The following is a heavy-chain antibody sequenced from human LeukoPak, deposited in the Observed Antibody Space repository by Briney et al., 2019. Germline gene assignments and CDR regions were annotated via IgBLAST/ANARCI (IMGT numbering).Heavy chain of an antibody. J-gene: IGHJ3*02. D-gene: IGHD4-17*01. CDR1: GFTFSSYS. CDR2: ISSSSSYI. Sequence: GGSLRLSCAASGFTFSSYSMNWVRQAPGKGLEWVSSISSSSSYIYYADSVKGRFTISRDNAKNSLYLQMNSLRAEDTAVYYCARALKSRDGLLNAFDIWGQETMVTVSS. CDR3: ARALKSRDGLLNAFDI. V-gene: IGHV3-21*01.